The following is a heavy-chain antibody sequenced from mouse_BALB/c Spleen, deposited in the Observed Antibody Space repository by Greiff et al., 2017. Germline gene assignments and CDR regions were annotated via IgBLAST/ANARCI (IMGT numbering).Heavy chain of an antibody. Sequence: DVHLVESGGGLVKPGGSLKLSCAASGFAFSSYDMSWVRQTPEKRLEWVAYISSGGGSTYYPDTVKGRFTISRDNAKNTLYLQMSSLKSEDTAMYYCARHEGYFDYWGQGTTLTVSS. CDR1: GFAFSSYD. CDR3: ARHEGYFDY. CDR2: ISSGGGST. J-gene: IGHJ2*01. V-gene: IGHV5-12-1*01.